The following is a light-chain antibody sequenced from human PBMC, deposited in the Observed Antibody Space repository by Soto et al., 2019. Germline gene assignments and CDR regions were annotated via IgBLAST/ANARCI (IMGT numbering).Light chain of an antibody. Sequence: IVLTQSPGTLSLSPGEKATLSFRASQSVSSNYLTWYQQKPGQAPRLLIYGASTRATGIPDRFSCSGSGIDFTFKINRLEPEDFAVYYCQLYDISLDPLGQGNNLDIK. CDR1: QSVSSNY. V-gene: IGKV3-20*01. CDR3: QLYDISLDP. CDR2: GAS. J-gene: IGKJ2*01.